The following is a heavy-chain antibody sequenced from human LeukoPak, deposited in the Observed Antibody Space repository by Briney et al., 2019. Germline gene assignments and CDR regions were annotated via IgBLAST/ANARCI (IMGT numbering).Heavy chain of an antibody. J-gene: IGHJ6*02. V-gene: IGHV1-18*01. D-gene: IGHD4-11*01. CDR3: ASPTVTTSHYYGMDV. CDR1: GYTFTSYG. Sequence: ASVKVSCKASGYTFTSYGISWVRQAPGQGLEWMGWISAYNGNTNYAQKLQGRVTMTTDTSTSTAYMELRSLRSDDAAVYYCASPTVTTSHYYGMDVWGQGTTVTVSS. CDR2: ISAYNGNT.